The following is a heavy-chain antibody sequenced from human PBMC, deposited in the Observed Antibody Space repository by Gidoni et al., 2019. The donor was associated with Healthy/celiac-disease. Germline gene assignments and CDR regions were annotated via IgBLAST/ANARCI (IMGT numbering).Heavy chain of an antibody. D-gene: IGHD6-19*01. J-gene: IGHJ4*02. V-gene: IGHV3-33*01. Sequence: VQRVESGGGVVQPGRSLRLSCAASGFHFSSYGMHWVRQAPGKGLEWVAVIWYDGSNKYYADSVKGRFTISRDNSKNTLYLQMNSLRAEDTAVYYCAREGRAVARKGVFDYWGQGTLVTVSS. CDR3: AREGRAVARKGVFDY. CDR2: IWYDGSNK. CDR1: GFHFSSYG.